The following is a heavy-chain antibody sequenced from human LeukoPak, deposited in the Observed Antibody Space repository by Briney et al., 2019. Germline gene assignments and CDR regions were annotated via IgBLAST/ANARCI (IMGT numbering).Heavy chain of an antibody. Sequence: SETLSLTCTVSGGSISSGGYYWSWIRQHPGKGLEWIGYIYYSGSTYYNPSLKSRVTISVDTSKNQFSLKLSSVTAADTAVYYCARDSPIEAFDIWGQGTMVTVSS. CDR1: GGSISSGGYY. J-gene: IGHJ3*02. V-gene: IGHV4-31*03. CDR3: ARDSPIEAFDI. CDR2: IYYSGST.